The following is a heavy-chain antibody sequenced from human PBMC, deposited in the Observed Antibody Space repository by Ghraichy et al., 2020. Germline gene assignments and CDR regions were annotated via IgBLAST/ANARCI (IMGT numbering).Heavy chain of an antibody. J-gene: IGHJ4*02. Sequence: GGSLRLSCAASGFTFSDHYMDWVRQAPGKGLEWVGRSRNKARGYTTEYAASVRGRFTVSRDDSKNSLYLQMNSLKTEDTAVYYCARADSGAYPPIDYWGQGSLLTVSS. CDR2: SRNKARGYTT. CDR1: GFTFSDHY. D-gene: IGHD3-16*01. CDR3: ARADSGAYPPIDY. V-gene: IGHV3-72*01.